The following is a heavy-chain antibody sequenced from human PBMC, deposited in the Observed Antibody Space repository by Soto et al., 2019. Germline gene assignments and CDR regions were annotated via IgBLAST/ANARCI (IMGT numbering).Heavy chain of an antibody. CDR3: ARGAITGTDAFDY. V-gene: IGHV3-33*01. J-gene: IGHJ4*02. CDR2: IWYDGSNK. D-gene: IGHD1-20*01. Sequence: QVQLVESGGGVVQPGRSLRLSCTASGFTFSSYGMHWVRQAPGKGLEWVAVIWYDGSNKYYADSVKGRFTISRDNSKNPLYLQMNSLRAEDTAVYYCARGAITGTDAFDYWGQGTLVTVSS. CDR1: GFTFSSYG.